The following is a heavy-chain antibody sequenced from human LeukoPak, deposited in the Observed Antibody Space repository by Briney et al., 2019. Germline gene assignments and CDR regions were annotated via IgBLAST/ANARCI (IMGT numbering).Heavy chain of an antibody. CDR1: GDSVSNNSAA. CDR3: ARTWNPMGATNAFHI. J-gene: IGHJ3*02. V-gene: IGHV6-1*01. D-gene: IGHD1-26*01. Sequence: SQPLSLTCAISGDSVSNNSAAWNWVRQSPSRGLEWLGWTCYRSKWYNDYSVSMKSRITINPDTSKNQFSLQLNSVTPEDTAVYYCARTWNPMGATNAFHIWGQGTMVTVSS. CDR2: TCYRSKWYN.